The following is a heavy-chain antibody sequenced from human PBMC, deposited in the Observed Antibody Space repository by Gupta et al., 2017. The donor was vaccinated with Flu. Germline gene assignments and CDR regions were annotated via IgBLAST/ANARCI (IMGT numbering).Heavy chain of an antibody. V-gene: IGHV3-23*01. D-gene: IGHD4-4*01. CDR2: ITVSGDYT. J-gene: IGHJ4*02. Sequence: EVQLLESGGGLVQPGGSLRLSCAASGFTFGSYAMSWVRQAPGKGLEWVSGITVSGDYTYYADSVKGRFTISRDNSENTLDLQTNSLRADDTAVYYCAKGFNYVLDFWGQGTLVTVSS. CDR3: AKGFNYVLDF. CDR1: GFTFGSYA.